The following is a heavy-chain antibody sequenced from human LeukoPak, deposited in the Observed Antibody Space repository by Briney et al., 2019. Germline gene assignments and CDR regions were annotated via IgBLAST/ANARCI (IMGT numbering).Heavy chain of an antibody. J-gene: IGHJ4*02. CDR3: ARRRGYSGSYYYFYY. D-gene: IGHD6-13*01. CDR1: GGPISGNTYY. V-gene: IGHV4-39*01. Sequence: SETLSLTCTVSGGPISGNTYYWGSICKPPGKGLDCIGSMFYNGSLYYNPSLKSRVTISVDPSNNQFSLRVSSVTAADTAVYYCARRRGYSGSYYYFYYWGQGTLVTVSS. CDR2: MFYNGSL.